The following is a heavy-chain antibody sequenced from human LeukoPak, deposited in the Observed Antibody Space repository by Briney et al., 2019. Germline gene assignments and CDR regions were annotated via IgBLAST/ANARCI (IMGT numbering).Heavy chain of an antibody. V-gene: IGHV3-21*01. Sequence: GGSLRLSYTASGFTFSNHAMTWVRQAPGKGLEWVSSMSSGGTYIYYADSVRGRFTISRDNAKNSLYLVMNSLRAEDTATYYCARDRPTGASRVFVVQWGQGTLVTVSS. D-gene: IGHD2-15*01. CDR3: ARDRPTGASRVFVVQ. J-gene: IGHJ4*02. CDR2: MSSGGTYI. CDR1: GFTFSNHA.